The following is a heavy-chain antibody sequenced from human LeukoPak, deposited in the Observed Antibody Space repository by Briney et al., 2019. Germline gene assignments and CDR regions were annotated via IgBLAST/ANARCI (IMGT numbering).Heavy chain of an antibody. Sequence: ASVTIACKSFGFTFTNYLLHWVRQAPGQGLEWVGRIAPSVDTTNYAQKFRGRVTMTRDTSTSTVYMELSSLRSDDTAIYYCVREESGGYFDYWGQGTLVTVSS. CDR3: VREESGGYFDY. V-gene: IGHV1-46*01. D-gene: IGHD2-8*02. J-gene: IGHJ4*02. CDR2: IAPSVDTT. CDR1: GFTFTNYL.